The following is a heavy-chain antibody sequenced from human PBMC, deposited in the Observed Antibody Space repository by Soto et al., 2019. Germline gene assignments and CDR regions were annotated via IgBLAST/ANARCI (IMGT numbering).Heavy chain of an antibody. V-gene: IGHV1-8*01. J-gene: IGHJ4*02. Sequence: QLQLVQSGAEVKKPGASVKVSCKASGYTFTSYDINWVRQATGQGLEWMGWMNPNSGNTGYAQKFQGRVTMTRNTSISTAYMELSSLRSEDTAVYYCARCCVRSGGSCYRYWGQGTLVTVSS. CDR1: GYTFTSYD. D-gene: IGHD2-15*01. CDR2: MNPNSGNT. CDR3: ARCCVRSGGSCYRY.